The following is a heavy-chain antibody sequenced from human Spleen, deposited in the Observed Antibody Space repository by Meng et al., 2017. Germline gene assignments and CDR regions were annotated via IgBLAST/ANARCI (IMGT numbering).Heavy chain of an antibody. D-gene: IGHD2-2*01. CDR1: GYTFTAYY. CDR3: ASNDPRGPLNDCSSTSCLDY. V-gene: IGHV1-3*01. CDR2: INAGNGNT. J-gene: IGHJ4*02. Sequence: ASVKVSCKASGYTFTAYYMHWVRQAPGQRLEWMGWINAGNGNTKYSQKFQGRVTITRDTSASTAYMELSSLRSEDTAVYYCASNDPRGPLNDCSSTSCLDYWGQGTLVTVSS.